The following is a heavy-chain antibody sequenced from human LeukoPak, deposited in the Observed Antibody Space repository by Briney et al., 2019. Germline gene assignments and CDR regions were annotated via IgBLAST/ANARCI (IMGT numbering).Heavy chain of an antibody. CDR2: NNHSGST. V-gene: IGHV4-34*01. J-gene: IGHJ4*02. CDR3: ARLMTVVPAAPDY. CDR1: GGSFSGYY. D-gene: IGHD2-2*01. Sequence: PSETLSLTCAVYGGSFSGYYWSWIRQPPGKGLEWIGENNHSGSTSYNPSLKSRVTISVDTSKNQFSLKLSSVTAADTAVYYCARLMTVVPAAPDYWGQGTLVTVSS.